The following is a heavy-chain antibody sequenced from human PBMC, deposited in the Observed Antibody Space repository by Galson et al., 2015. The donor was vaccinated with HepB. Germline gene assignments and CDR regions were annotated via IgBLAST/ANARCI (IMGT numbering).Heavy chain of an antibody. J-gene: IGHJ6*03. V-gene: IGHV5-10-1*01. Sequence: QSGAEVKKPGESLRISCKGSGYSFTSNWISWVRHMPGKGLEWMGKIDPSDSDTKYSPSFEGHVTISADKSISTAYLEWSSLKASDTAMYYCARHPSGYSYGYRPNQYYYYMDVWGKGTTVTVSS. CDR3: ARHPSGYSYGYRPNQYYYYMDV. CDR2: IDPSDSDT. D-gene: IGHD5-18*01. CDR1: GYSFTSNW.